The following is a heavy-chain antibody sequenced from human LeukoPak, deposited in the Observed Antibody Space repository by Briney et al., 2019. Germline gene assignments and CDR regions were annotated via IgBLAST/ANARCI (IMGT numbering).Heavy chain of an antibody. CDR2: IKQDGSEK. D-gene: IGHD3-3*01. CDR1: GFTFSNYW. Sequence: PGGSLRLSCAASGFTFSNYWMTWVRQAPGKGLEWVANIKQDGSEKYYVDSVKGRFTISRENAKNSMYLQMNSLRAEDTAVYYCAREQESGYDFWSGPNDAFDIWGQGTMVTVSS. J-gene: IGHJ3*02. V-gene: IGHV3-7*01. CDR3: AREQESGYDFWSGPNDAFDI.